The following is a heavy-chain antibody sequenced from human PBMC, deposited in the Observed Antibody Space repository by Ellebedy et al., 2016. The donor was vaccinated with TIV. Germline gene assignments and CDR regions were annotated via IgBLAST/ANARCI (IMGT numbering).Heavy chain of an antibody. CDR2: VYHSGHT. J-gene: IGHJ5*02. Sequence: MPSETLSLTCGVSGGSINSDNYWSWVRQSPGRGLEWIGEVYHSGHTNYNPSLRSRVSISVDKSKSQFSLGLRSMTAAGTAVYYCSRDWPRGGGYIPSWFDPWGQGTPVTVSS. CDR3: SRDWPRGGGYIPSWFDP. D-gene: IGHD5-24*01. V-gene: IGHV4-4*02. CDR1: GGSINSDNY.